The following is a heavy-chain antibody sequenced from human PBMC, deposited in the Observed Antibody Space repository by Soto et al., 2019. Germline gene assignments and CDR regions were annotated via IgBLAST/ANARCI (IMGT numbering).Heavy chain of an antibody. CDR1: GFTVSSNY. CDR3: ARGRGYCSSTSCYHGGRRKYYFDY. CDR2: IYSGGST. Sequence: PGGSLRLSCAASGFTVSSNYMSWVRQAPGKGLEWVSVIYSGGSTYYADSVKGRFTISRHNSKNTLYLQMNSLRAEDTAVYYCARGRGYCSSTSCYHGGRRKYYFDYWGQGTLVTVSS. V-gene: IGHV3-53*04. D-gene: IGHD2-2*01. J-gene: IGHJ4*02.